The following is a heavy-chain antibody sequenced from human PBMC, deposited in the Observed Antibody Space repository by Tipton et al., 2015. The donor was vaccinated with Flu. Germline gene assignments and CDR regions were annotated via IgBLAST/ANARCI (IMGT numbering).Heavy chain of an antibody. Sequence: QLVQSGAEVKKPGSSVKVSCKASGGTFSSYAISWVRQAPGQGLEWMGGIIPIFGTANYAQKFQGRVTITADESTSTAYMELSSLRSEDTAVYYCARGRCDQLLGHYYYYYMDVWGKGTTVTVSS. CDR3: ARGRCDQLLGHYYYYYMDV. CDR2: IIPIFGTA. CDR1: GGTFSSYA. J-gene: IGHJ6*03. D-gene: IGHD2-2*01. V-gene: IGHV1-69*01.